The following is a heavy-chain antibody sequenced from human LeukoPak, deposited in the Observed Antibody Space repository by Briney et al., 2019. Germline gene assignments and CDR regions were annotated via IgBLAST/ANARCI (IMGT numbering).Heavy chain of an antibody. CDR1: GYTFTGYY. CDR3: ARGSSSGWYGMDV. J-gene: IGHJ6*02. CDR2: INPNSGGT. V-gene: IGHV1-2*02. D-gene: IGHD6-19*01. Sequence: ASVKVSCTASGYTFTGYYMHWVRPAPGQGLEWIGWINPNSGGTNYAQKFQGRVTMTRDTSISTAYMELSRLRSDDTAVYYCARGSSSGWYGMDVWGQGTTVTVSS.